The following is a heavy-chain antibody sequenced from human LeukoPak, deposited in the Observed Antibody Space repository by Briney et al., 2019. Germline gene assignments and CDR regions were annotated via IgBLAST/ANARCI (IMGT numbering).Heavy chain of an antibody. CDR3: AKVEQQLVLSPVDWAYYFDY. CDR1: GFTFSSYA. Sequence: GGSLRLSCAASGFTFSSYAMSWVRQAPGKGLEWVSAISGSGGSTYYADSVKGRFTISRDNSKNTLYLQMNSLRAEDTAVYYCAKVEQQLVLSPVDWAYYFDYWGQGTLGTVSS. D-gene: IGHD6-13*01. J-gene: IGHJ4*02. V-gene: IGHV3-23*01. CDR2: ISGSGGST.